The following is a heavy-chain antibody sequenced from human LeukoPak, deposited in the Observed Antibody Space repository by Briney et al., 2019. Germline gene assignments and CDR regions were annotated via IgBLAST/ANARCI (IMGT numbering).Heavy chain of an antibody. V-gene: IGHV3-23*01. Sequence: GGSLRLSCAASGFTLRAYYMSWIRQAPGKGLEWVSAISGSGGSTYYADSVKGRFTISRDNSKNKLYLQMNSLRAEDTAVYYCAKDPSITMFRGVFDYWGQGTLVTVSS. CDR3: AKDPSITMFRGVFDY. J-gene: IGHJ4*02. CDR1: GFTLRAYY. CDR2: ISGSGGST. D-gene: IGHD3-10*01.